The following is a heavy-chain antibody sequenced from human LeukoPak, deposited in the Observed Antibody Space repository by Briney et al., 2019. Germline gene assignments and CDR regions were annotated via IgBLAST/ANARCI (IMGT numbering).Heavy chain of an antibody. CDR2: IDPNNGGT. V-gene: IGHV1-2*02. J-gene: IGHJ5*02. Sequence: ASVKVSCKASGYTFTGYYIHWVRQAPGQGLEWMGWIDPNNGGTNYAQKFQGRVTMTRDTSISIAYMELSRLRSDDTAVYYCARDHGIVVEGWFDPWGQGTLVTVSS. CDR3: ARDHGIVVEGWFDP. D-gene: IGHD2-2*01. CDR1: GYTFTGYY.